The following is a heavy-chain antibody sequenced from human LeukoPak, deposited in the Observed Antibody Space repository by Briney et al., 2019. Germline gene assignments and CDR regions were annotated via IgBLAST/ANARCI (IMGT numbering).Heavy chain of an antibody. Sequence: GALVKVSCKASGYTFTGYYMHWVRQAPGQGLEWMGWINPNSGGTNYAQKFQGRVTMTRDTSISTAYMELSRLRSDDTAVYYCVHGGSVYYYGMDVWGQGTTVTVSS. CDR3: VHGGSVYYYGMDV. D-gene: IGHD3-16*01. V-gene: IGHV1-2*02. CDR2: INPNSGGT. J-gene: IGHJ6*02. CDR1: GYTFTGYY.